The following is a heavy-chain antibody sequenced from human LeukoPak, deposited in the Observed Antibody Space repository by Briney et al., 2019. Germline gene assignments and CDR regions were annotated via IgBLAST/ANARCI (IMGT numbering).Heavy chain of an antibody. CDR2: ISGSGGST. V-gene: IGHV3-23*01. Sequence: GGSLRLSCAASGFTFSSYAMSWVRQAPGKGLEWVSAISGSGGSTYYADSVKGRFTISRDNSKNTLYLQMNSLRAEDTAVYYCTTPYYYDSSGYYYLWGQGTLVTVSS. CDR3: TTPYYYDSSGYYYL. CDR1: GFTFSSYA. J-gene: IGHJ4*02. D-gene: IGHD3-22*01.